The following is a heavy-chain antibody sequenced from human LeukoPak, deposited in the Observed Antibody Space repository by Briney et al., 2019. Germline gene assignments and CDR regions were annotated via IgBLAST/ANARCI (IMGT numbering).Heavy chain of an antibody. J-gene: IGHJ6*02. D-gene: IGHD6-13*01. Sequence: GGSLRLSCAASGFTFSSYSMNWVRQAPGKGLEWVSYISSSSSTIYYADSVKGRFTISRDNSKNTLYLQMDSLRAEDTAVYYCAREAAARYYYYGMDVWGQGTTVTVSS. V-gene: IGHV3-48*01. CDR1: GFTFSSYS. CDR3: AREAAARYYYYGMDV. CDR2: ISSSSSTI.